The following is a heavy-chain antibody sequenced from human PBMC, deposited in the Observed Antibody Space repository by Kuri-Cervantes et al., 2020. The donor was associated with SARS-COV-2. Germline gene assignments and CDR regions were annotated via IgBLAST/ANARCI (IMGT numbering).Heavy chain of an antibody. D-gene: IGHD3-3*01. CDR3: AWSGSSDAFDF. J-gene: IGHJ3*01. Sequence: GESLKISCVGSGFTVSRNHMSWVRQAPGTGLEWVSVIYSGGDTYYADSVKGRFTISGDNSRNTLFLQMNSLRAEDTATYFCAWSGSSDAFDFWGPG. CDR2: IYSGGDT. CDR1: GFTVSRNH. V-gene: IGHV3-53*01.